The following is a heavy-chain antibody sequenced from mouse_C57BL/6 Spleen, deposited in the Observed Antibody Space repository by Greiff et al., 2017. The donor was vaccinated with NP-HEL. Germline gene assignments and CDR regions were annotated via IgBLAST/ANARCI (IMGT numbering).Heavy chain of an antibody. CDR1: GYTFTSYW. D-gene: IGHD4-1*01. Sequence: QVQLQQPGAELVKPGASVKLSCKASGYTFTSYWMHWVKQRPGQGLEWIGMIHPNSGSTNYNEKFKSKATLTVDKSSSTAYMQLSSLTSEDSAVYYCARPSNWDALYAMDYWGQGTSVTVSS. CDR2: IHPNSGST. V-gene: IGHV1-64*01. J-gene: IGHJ4*01. CDR3: ARPSNWDALYAMDY.